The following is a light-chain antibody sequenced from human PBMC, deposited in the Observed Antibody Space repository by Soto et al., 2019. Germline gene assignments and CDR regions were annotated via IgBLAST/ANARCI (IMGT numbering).Light chain of an antibody. J-gene: IGKJ1*01. V-gene: IGKV3-20*01. Sequence: EIVLTQSPAALSVSPGERAILSCRASQSVSSSYLAWYQQKPGQAPRLLIYGASSRATGIPDRFSGSGSGTDFTLTISRLEPEDFAVYYCQQYGSSPTWTFGQGTKVDIK. CDR2: GAS. CDR3: QQYGSSPTWT. CDR1: QSVSSSY.